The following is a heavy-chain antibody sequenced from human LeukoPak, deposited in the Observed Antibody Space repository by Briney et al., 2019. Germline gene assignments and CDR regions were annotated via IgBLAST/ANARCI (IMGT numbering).Heavy chain of an antibody. CDR1: GGTFSRHA. CDR3: ARESLSGGIAAADPFDY. V-gene: IGHV1-69*04. D-gene: IGHD6-13*01. Sequence: SVKVSCKASGGTFSRHAFSWVRQAPGQGLEWMGRNIPILNIANSAQKFQDRVTITADKSTSTAYMELSSLRSEDTAVYYCARESLSGGIAAADPFDYWGQGTLVTVSS. J-gene: IGHJ4*02. CDR2: NIPILNIA.